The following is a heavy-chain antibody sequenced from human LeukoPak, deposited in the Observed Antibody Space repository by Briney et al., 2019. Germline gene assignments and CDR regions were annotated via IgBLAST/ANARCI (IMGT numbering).Heavy chain of an antibody. J-gene: IGHJ5*02. CDR1: GYTFTSYA. D-gene: IGHD4-17*01. V-gene: IGHV1-3*01. CDR3: ARVPTVTTRENWFDP. CDR2: INAGNGNT. Sequence: ASVKVSCKASGYTFTSYAMRWVRQAPGQRLEWMGWINAGNGNTKYSQKFQGRVTITRDTSASTAYMELSSLRSEDTAVYYCARVPTVTTRENWFDPWGQGTLVTVSS.